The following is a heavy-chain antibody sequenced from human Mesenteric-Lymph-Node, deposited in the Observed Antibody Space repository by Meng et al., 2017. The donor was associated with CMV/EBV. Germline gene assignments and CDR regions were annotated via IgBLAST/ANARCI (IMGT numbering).Heavy chain of an antibody. CDR1: GGSISSYY. D-gene: IGHD1-26*01. J-gene: IGHJ4*02. CDR3: ARVAGYSGSYYFDY. CDR2: IYYSGST. V-gene: IGHV4-59*01. Sequence: SETLSLTCTVSGGSISSYYWSWIRQPPGKGLEWIGYIYYSGSTNYNPSLKSRVTISVDTSKNQFSLELSSVTAADTAVYYCARVAGYSGSYYFDYWGQGTLVTVSS.